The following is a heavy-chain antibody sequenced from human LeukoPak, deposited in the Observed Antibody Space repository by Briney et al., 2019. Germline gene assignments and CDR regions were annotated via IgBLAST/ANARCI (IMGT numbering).Heavy chain of an antibody. D-gene: IGHD4-17*01. CDR2: ISGSGGST. V-gene: IGHV3-23*01. J-gene: IGHJ4*02. CDR1: GFTFSSYA. CDR3: AKGRAKATVTTGDH. Sequence: PGGSLRLCCAASGFTFSSYAMSWVRQAPGKGLEWVSAISGSGGSTHYADSVKGRFTISRDNSKNTLYLQMNSLRADDTAVYYCAKGRAKATVTTGDHWGQGTLATVSS.